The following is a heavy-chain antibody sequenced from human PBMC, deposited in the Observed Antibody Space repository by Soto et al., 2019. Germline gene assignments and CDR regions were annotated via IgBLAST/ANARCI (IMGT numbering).Heavy chain of an antibody. J-gene: IGHJ4*02. V-gene: IGHV4-59*01. CDR3: ASVRSGYSSLDY. CDR2: ISYSGST. Sequence: PSETLSLTCTVSGGSISSSYWSWIRQPPGKGLEWIGYISYSGSTNYNPSLKSRVTISVDTSKNQFSLKLNSVTAADTAMYYCASVRSGYSSLDYWGQGTLVTVS. D-gene: IGHD3-22*01. CDR1: GGSISSSY.